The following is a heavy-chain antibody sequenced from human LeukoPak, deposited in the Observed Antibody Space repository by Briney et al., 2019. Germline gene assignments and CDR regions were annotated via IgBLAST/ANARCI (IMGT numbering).Heavy chain of an antibody. J-gene: IGHJ5*02. Sequence: GESLRLSCAASGFTFSSYSMNWVRQAPGKGLEWVSFISSASNTIYYADSVKGRFTVSRDNAKNSLYLQMNSLGAEDTAMYYCARDGWFGDYNWFDPWGQGTLVTVSS. CDR1: GFTFSSYS. CDR2: ISSASNTI. V-gene: IGHV3-48*01. CDR3: ARDGWFGDYNWFDP. D-gene: IGHD3-10*01.